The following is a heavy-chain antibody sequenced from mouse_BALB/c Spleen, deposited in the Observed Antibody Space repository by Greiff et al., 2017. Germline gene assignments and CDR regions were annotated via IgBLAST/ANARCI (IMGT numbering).Heavy chain of an antibody. V-gene: IGHV1-14*01. CDR2: INPYNDGT. CDR1: GYTFTSYV. J-gene: IGHJ4*01. CDR3: ARGAPYYYAMDY. Sequence: VQLQQPGAELVKPGASVKLSCKASGYTFTSYVMHWVKQKPGQGLEWIGYINPYNDGTKYNEKFKGKATLTSDKSSSTAYMELSSLTSEDSAVYYCARGAPYYYAMDYWGQGTSVTVSS.